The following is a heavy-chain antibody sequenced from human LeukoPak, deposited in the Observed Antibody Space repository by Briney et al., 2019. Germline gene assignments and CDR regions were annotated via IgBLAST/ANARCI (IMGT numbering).Heavy chain of an antibody. D-gene: IGHD4-11*01. V-gene: IGHV3-9*01. CDR1: GFTFDDYA. CDR3: AKGTDYNNYGSLDY. Sequence: GGSLRLSCAASGFTFDDYAMPWVRHAPGKGLEWVSGISWNSGTIGYADSVKGRFTISRDNAKNSLYLQMNSLRAEDTALYYCAKGTDYNNYGSLDYWGRGTLVTVSS. CDR2: ISWNSGTI. J-gene: IGHJ4*02.